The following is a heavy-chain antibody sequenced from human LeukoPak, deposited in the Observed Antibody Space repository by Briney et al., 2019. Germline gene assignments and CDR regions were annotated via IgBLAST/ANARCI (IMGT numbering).Heavy chain of an antibody. CDR2: IKEDGSEK. J-gene: IGHJ4*02. CDR1: GFSFTSYW. Sequence: TGGSLRLSCAASGFSFTSYWMSWVRQAPGKGLEWVASIKEDGSEKYYADSVKGRFTISRDNAKHSLYLQVNSPRVEDTAVYYCARGGFTRFDSWGQGTLVTVSS. D-gene: IGHD3-16*01. V-gene: IGHV3-7*03. CDR3: ARGGFTRFDS.